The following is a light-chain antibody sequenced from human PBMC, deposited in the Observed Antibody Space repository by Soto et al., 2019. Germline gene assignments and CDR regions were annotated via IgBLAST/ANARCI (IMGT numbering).Light chain of an antibody. V-gene: IGLV4-69*01. CDR1: SGHSSYA. Sequence: QAVLTQSPSASAPLGASVKLTCSLSSGHSSYAIAWHQQQPEKGPRYLMKLNSDGSHTKGDGIPDRFSGSSSGTERYLTISSLQSEDEADYYCQTWVTGIHVVFGGGTKLTVL. CDR3: QTWVTGIHVV. J-gene: IGLJ2*01. CDR2: LNSDGSH.